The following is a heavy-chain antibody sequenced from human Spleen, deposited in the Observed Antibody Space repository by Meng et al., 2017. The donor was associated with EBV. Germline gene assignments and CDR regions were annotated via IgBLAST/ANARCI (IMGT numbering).Heavy chain of an antibody. CDR2: IITLSGTP. J-gene: IGHJ4*02. Sequence: QEYLVQAGAEVKKPESAVKVSCQAFGGPSGTYSIAWVRQAPGRGLEGMGGIITLSGTPTYAQKFQGRLTITADPSTRTTYMELRGLTSDDTAIYYCARGHYDGYWGQGTLVTVSS. D-gene: IGHD3-16*01. CDR3: ARGHYDGY. CDR1: GGPSGTYS. V-gene: IGHV1-69*01.